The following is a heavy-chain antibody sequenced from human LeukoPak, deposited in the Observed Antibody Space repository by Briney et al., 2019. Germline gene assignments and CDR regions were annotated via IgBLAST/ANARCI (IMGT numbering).Heavy chain of an antibody. J-gene: IGHJ3*02. CDR1: GYTFSNCN. D-gene: IGHD5-24*01. CDR3: ARVRDGYNDAYDI. V-gene: IGHV1-46*01. Sequence: ASVKVSCKASGYTFSNCNIHWLRQAPGQGLEWMGIVNPSGDSTNYAQNFQGRVTMTGDTSTSTVYMELSSLRSEDTAVYYCARVRDGYNDAYDIWGQGTMVTVTS. CDR2: VNPSGDST.